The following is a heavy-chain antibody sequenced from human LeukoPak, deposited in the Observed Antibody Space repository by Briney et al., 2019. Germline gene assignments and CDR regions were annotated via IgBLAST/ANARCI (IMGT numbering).Heavy chain of an antibody. Sequence: RSGGSLRLSCAASGFTFRTYSMNWVRQAPGKGLEWVSYISSSSSAIYYADSVKGRFTISRDNAKNSLFLQMSSLRAEDTAVYYCERDLTYYGSMDVWGQGTTVTVS. D-gene: IGHD3-10*01. V-gene: IGHV3-48*01. J-gene: IGHJ6*02. CDR3: ERDLTYYGSMDV. CDR2: ISSSSSAI. CDR1: GFTFRTYS.